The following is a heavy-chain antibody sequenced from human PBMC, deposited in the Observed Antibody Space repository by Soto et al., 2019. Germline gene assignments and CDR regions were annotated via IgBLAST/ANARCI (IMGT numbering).Heavy chain of an antibody. Sequence: QVQLEQSGAEVKKPGSSVKVSCKASVGTFSNSAISWVRQAPGQGLEWMGGIMPIFRTPDYAQRFQGRVTITADESTSTAYMELSGLRPDDTAVYYCARDKDRQHLGGNYYYILDVWGQGTTVTVSS. V-gene: IGHV1-69*12. CDR3: ARDKDRQHLGGNYYYILDV. J-gene: IGHJ6*02. CDR2: IMPIFRTP. CDR1: VGTFSNSA.